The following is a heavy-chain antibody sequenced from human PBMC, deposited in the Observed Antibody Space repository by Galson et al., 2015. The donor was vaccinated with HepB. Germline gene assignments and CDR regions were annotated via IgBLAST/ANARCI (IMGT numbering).Heavy chain of an antibody. CDR2: IWYDGSNK. CDR1: GFTFSSYG. J-gene: IGHJ4*02. Sequence: SLRLSCAASGFTFSSYGMHWVRQAPGKGLEWVAVIWYDGSNKYYADSVKGRFTISRDNSKNTLYLQMNSLRAEDTAVYYCARDDGDGYNPTFDYWGQGTLVTVSS. D-gene: IGHD5-24*01. V-gene: IGHV3-33*08. CDR3: ARDDGDGYNPTFDY.